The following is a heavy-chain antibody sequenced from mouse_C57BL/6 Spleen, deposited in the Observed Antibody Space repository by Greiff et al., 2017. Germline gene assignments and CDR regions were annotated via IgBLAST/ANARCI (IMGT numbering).Heavy chain of an antibody. Sequence: VQLQQSGAELVKPGASVKLSCKASGYTFTSYWMHWVKQRPGQGLEWIGYINPSSGYTKYNQKFKYKATLTADKSSSTAYMQLSSLTYEDSAVYYCARGDAMDYWGQGTSVTVSS. CDR2: INPSSGYT. J-gene: IGHJ4*01. CDR3: ARGDAMDY. CDR1: GYTFTSYW. V-gene: IGHV1-7*01.